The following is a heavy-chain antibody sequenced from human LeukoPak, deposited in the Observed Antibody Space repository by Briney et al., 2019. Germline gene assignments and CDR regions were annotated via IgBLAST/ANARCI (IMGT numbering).Heavy chain of an antibody. D-gene: IGHD3-10*01. CDR2: IYSGGST. Sequence: PGGSLRLSCAASGFTVSSNYMSWVRQAPGKGLEWVSVIYSGGSTYYADSVKGRFIISRDNSKNTLYLQMNSLRAEDTAVYYCARDGWFGELLSPSYWGQGTLVTVSS. CDR1: GFTVSSNY. CDR3: ARDGWFGELLSPSY. J-gene: IGHJ4*02. V-gene: IGHV3-66*01.